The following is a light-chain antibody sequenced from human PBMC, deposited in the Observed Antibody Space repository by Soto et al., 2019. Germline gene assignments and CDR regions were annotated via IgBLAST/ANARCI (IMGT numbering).Light chain of an antibody. CDR2: DVS. V-gene: IGLV2-14*01. Sequence: QSALTQPASVSGSPGQSITISCTGTSSDVGGYNYVSWYQQHPGKAPKLMIYDVSHRPSGVSNRYSGSKSGNTASLTISGLQAQHQPDYYCSSHTRSSPLPVFGTGPQLPVL. CDR1: SSDVGGYNY. CDR3: SSHTRSSPLPV. J-gene: IGLJ1*01.